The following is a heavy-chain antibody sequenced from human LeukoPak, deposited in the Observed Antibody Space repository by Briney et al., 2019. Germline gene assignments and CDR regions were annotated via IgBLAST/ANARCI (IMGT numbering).Heavy chain of an antibody. CDR2: ISSSGSNI. J-gene: IGHJ4*02. D-gene: IGHD6-13*01. CDR3: ARSLEAGYSSSWYWGY. V-gene: IGHV3-11*04. Sequence: PGGSLRLSCAASGFTFSDYYMSWIRQAPGKGLEWVSYISSSGSNIYYADSVKGRFTISRDNAKNSLYLQMNSLRAEDTAVYYCARSLEAGYSSSWYWGYWGQGTLVTVSS. CDR1: GFTFSDYY.